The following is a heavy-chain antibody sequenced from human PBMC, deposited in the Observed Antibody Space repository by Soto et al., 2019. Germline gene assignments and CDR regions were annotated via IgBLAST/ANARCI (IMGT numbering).Heavy chain of an antibody. V-gene: IGHV3-23*01. CDR1: GFTFSSYA. CDR2: ISGSGGST. D-gene: IGHD3-22*01. J-gene: IGHJ3*02. CDR3: AKVLAMIVVGGIHDAFAI. Sequence: GGSLRLSCAASGFTFSSYAMSWVRQAPGKGLEWVSAISGSGGSTYYADSVKGRFTISRDNSKNTLYLQMNSLRAEDTAVYYCAKVLAMIVVGGIHDAFAIWGEGTMVTVSS.